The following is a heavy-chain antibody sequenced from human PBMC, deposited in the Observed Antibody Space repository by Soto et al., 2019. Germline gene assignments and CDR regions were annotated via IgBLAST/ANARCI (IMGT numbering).Heavy chain of an antibody. Sequence: QVQLQESGPGLVKPSQTLSLTCTVSGGSISSGGYYWSWIRQHPGKGLEWIGYIYYSGSTYSNPSLKSRVTISVDPSKNQFSLKLSSVTAADTAVYYCARGRGVISSDLFDYWGQGTLVTVSS. CDR1: GGSISSGGYY. V-gene: IGHV4-31*03. CDR3: ARGRGVISSDLFDY. J-gene: IGHJ4*02. D-gene: IGHD2-21*01. CDR2: IYYSGST.